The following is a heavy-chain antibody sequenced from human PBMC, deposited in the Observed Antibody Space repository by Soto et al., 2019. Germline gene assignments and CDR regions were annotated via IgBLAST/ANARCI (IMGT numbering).Heavy chain of an antibody. CDR3: VKEGRDWNSRGSFDL. CDR2: ITSGGGGA. V-gene: IGHV3-23*01. J-gene: IGHJ3*01. CDR1: EVTFASYD. D-gene: IGHD1-1*01. Sequence: GGSLRLSCVASEVTFASYDMDWVRQAPGKGLEWVSLITSGGGGANYADSGKGRFTISRDDSKNTLYLQMNSRRAEDTATYHCVKEGRDWNSRGSFDLWGRGTMVTVSS.